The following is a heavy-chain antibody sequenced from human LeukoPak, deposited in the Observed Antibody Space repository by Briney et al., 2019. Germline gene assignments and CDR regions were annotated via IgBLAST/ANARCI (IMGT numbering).Heavy chain of an antibody. CDR3: AREEAGHRGLGYCSGGSCYSTWFDP. CDR2: IIPILGIA. D-gene: IGHD2-15*01. CDR1: GYAFTTYA. V-gene: IGHV1-69*04. Sequence: SVKVSCKASGYAFTTYAISWVRQAPGQGLEWMGRIIPILGIANYAQKFQGRVTITADKSTSTAYMELSSLRSEDTAVYYCAREEAGHRGLGYCSGGSCYSTWFDPWGQGTLVTVSS. J-gene: IGHJ5*02.